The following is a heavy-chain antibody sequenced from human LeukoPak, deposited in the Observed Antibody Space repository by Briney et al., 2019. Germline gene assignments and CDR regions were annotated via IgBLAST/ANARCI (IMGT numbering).Heavy chain of an antibody. CDR2: INPNSGGT. CDR3: ARDLGRSYGSYSLFDY. CDR1: GYTFTGYY. D-gene: IGHD1-26*01. Sequence: ASVKVSCKASGYTFTGYYMHWVRQAPGQGLEWMGWINPNSGGTNYAQKFQGRVTMTRDTSISTAYMELSRLRSDDTAVYYCARDLGRSYGSYSLFDYWGQGTLVTVSS. J-gene: IGHJ4*02. V-gene: IGHV1-2*02.